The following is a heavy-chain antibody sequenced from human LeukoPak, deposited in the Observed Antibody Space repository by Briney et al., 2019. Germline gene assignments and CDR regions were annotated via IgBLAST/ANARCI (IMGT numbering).Heavy chain of an antibody. V-gene: IGHV3-43*02. CDR3: AKDIYGSGSLYYYYYGMDV. D-gene: IGHD3-10*01. Sequence: PEGSLRLSCAASGFTFDDYAMHWVRQAPGKGLEWVSLISGDGGSTYYADSVKGRFTISRDNSKNSLYLQMNSLRTEDTALYYCAKDIYGSGSLYYYYYGMDVWGQGTTVTVSS. CDR1: GFTFDDYA. J-gene: IGHJ6*02. CDR2: ISGDGGST.